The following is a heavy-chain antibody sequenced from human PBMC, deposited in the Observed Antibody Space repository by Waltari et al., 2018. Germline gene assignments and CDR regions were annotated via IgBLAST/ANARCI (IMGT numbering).Heavy chain of an antibody. J-gene: IGHJ4*02. CDR2: MNPNSGNT. V-gene: IGHV1-8*03. CDR3: AVSGSYYNDDYFDY. CDR1: GYTSTSYD. D-gene: IGHD3-10*01. Sequence: QVQLVQSGAEVKKPGASVKVSCKASGYTSTSYDINWVRQSTGQGLEWMGWMNPNSGNTGYAQKFQGRVTITRNTSISTAYMELSSLRSEDTAVYYCAVSGSYYNDDYFDYWGQGTLVTVSS.